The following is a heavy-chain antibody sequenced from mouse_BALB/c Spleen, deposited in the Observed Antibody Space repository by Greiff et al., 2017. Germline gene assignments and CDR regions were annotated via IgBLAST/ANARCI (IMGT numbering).Heavy chain of an antibody. D-gene: IGHD2-4*01. CDR2: INPSSGYT. CDR3: ARGYDYDLDY. CDR1: GYTFTSYT. V-gene: IGHV1-4*02. Sequence: VKLVESAAELARPGASVKMSCKASGYTFTSYTMHWVKQRPGQGLEWIGYINPSSGYTEYNQKFKDKTTLTADKSSSTAYMQLSSLTSEDSAVYYCARGYDYDLDYWGQGTTLTVSS. J-gene: IGHJ2*01.